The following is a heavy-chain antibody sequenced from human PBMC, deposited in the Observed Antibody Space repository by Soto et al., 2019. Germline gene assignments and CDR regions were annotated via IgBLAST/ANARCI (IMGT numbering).Heavy chain of an antibody. CDR2: ISPDSGKT. V-gene: IGHV1-8*01. Sequence: ASVKVSCEACGYRLTDNGITWVRQASGQGLEYVGWISPDSGKTDYAQKFQGRVTMTRDTSINTVYMELSSLRSDDTAVYYCARVYGYYYYYMDVWGKGTTVTVSS. CDR3: ARVYGYYYYYMDV. J-gene: IGHJ6*03. D-gene: IGHD2-8*01. CDR1: GYRLTDNG.